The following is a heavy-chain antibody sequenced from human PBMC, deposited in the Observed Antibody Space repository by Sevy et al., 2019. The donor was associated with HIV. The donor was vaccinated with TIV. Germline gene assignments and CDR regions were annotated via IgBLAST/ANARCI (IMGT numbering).Heavy chain of an antibody. V-gene: IGHV3-30*02. CDR3: AKEGYCSGGSCGNDY. CDR1: GFTFSSYG. J-gene: IGHJ4*02. Sequence: GSLRLSCAASGFTFSSYGMHWVRQAPGKGLEWVAFIRYDGSNKYYADSVKGRFTISRDNSKNTLYLQMNSLRAEDTAVYYCAKEGYCSGGSCGNDYWGQGTLVTVSS. CDR2: IRYDGSNK. D-gene: IGHD2-15*01.